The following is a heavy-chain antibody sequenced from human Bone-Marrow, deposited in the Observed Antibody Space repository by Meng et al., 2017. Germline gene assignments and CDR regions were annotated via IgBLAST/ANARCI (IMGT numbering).Heavy chain of an antibody. V-gene: IGHV4-59*12. J-gene: IGHJ4*02. CDR2: IYNSGST. Sequence: SETLSLTCTVSGGSISSFYWSWIRQPPGKGLEWIGCIYNSGSTNYNPSLKSRVTISVDTSKNQFSLKLSSVTAADAAVYYCARVTVSIQLWSSYFDYWGQGTLVTVSS. CDR1: GGSISSFY. D-gene: IGHD5-18*01. CDR3: ARVTVSIQLWSSYFDY.